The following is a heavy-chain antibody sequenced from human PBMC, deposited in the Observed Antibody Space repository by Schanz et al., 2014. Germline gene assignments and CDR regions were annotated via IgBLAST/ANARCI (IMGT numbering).Heavy chain of an antibody. Sequence: EVQLVASGGGLVKPGGSLRLSCAASGFTFSTYTMNWVRQTPGKGLEWVSFISSSGTSIYYADSVKGRFTSSRDNAKSSLYLQMNSLRAEDTAVYYCARSRGFDSIFDFWGRGTLXTVSS. CDR2: ISSSGTSI. CDR3: ARSRGFDSIFDF. CDR1: GFTFSTYT. V-gene: IGHV3-48*01. J-gene: IGHJ4*02. D-gene: IGHD5-12*01.